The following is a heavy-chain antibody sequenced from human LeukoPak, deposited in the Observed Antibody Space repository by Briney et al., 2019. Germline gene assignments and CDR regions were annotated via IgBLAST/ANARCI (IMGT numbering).Heavy chain of an antibody. CDR3: ARGVEPLAANALAY. CDR2: LYSDGNT. V-gene: IGHV3-53*01. Sequence: AGSLRLSCAASGFTVITNDMTWVRQAPGKGLEWVSVLYSDGNTKYADSVQGRFTISRDNSKNTLYLEMNSLSPDDTAVYYCARGVEPLAANALAYWGQGTLVTVSS. CDR1: GFTVITND. D-gene: IGHD1-14*01. J-gene: IGHJ4*02.